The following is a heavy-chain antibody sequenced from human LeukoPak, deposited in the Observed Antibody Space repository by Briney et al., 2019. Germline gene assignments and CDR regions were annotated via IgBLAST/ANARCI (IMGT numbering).Heavy chain of an antibody. CDR2: ISAYNGNT. D-gene: IGHD6-6*01. CDR1: GYTFISYG. Sequence: GASVKVSCKSSGYTFISYGISWVRQAPGQGLEWMGWISAYNGNTKYAQNLQRRVTMTTHTSTTTAYMELMSLRSDDTAVYYCARDWAIAARTNCFDPWGQGTLVTVSS. CDR3: ARDWAIAARTNCFDP. V-gene: IGHV1-18*01. J-gene: IGHJ5*02.